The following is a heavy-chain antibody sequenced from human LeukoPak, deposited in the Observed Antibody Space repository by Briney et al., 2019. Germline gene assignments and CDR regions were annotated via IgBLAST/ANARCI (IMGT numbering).Heavy chain of an antibody. CDR1: GYTFTGYY. V-gene: IGHV1-2*02. D-gene: IGHD6-13*01. CDR3: ARGSLTLVVPGDAFDI. Sequence: ASVKVSCKASGYTFTGYYMHWVRQAPGQGLEWMGWINPNSGGTNYAQKFQGRVTMTRDTSISTAYMELSRLRSDDTAVYYCARGSLTLVVPGDAFDIWAKGQWSPSLQ. J-gene: IGHJ3*02. CDR2: INPNSGGT.